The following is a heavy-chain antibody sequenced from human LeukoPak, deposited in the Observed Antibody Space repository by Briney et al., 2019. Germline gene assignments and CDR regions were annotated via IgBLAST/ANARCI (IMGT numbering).Heavy chain of an antibody. V-gene: IGHV4-34*01. CDR1: GGSFSGYY. CDR2: INHSGST. CDR3: ASGYSSIST. D-gene: IGHD6-13*01. Sequence: SETLSLTCAVYGGSFSGYYWSWIRQPPGKGLEWVGEINHSGSTNYNPSLKSRVTISVDTSKNQFSLKLSSVTAADTAVYYCASGYSSISTWGQGTLVTVSS. J-gene: IGHJ5*02.